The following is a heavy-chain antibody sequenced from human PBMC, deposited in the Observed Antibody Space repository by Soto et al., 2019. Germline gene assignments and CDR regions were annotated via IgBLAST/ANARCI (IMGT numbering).Heavy chain of an antibody. D-gene: IGHD6-6*01. J-gene: IGHJ6*03. CDR3: ARERGSSSSNFHYYYYYYMDV. V-gene: IGHV3-66*01. CDR2: IYSGGST. CDR1: GFTVSSNY. Sequence: PGGSLRLSCAASGFTVSSNYMSWVRQAPGKGLEWVSVIYSGGSTYYADSVKGRFTISRDNSKNTLYLQMNSLRAEDTAVYYCARERGSSSSNFHYYYYYYMDVWGKGTTVTVSS.